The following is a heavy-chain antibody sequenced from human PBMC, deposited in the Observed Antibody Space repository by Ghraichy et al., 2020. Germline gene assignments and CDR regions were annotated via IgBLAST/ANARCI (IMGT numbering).Heavy chain of an antibody. Sequence: SQTHSLTCNVSGASITNFYWTWIRQPPGKGLEWIGYILHSGITDYNPSLKSRLTMSVDTSKKQFSLSLRSVTASDTAVYYCARLGSGSFNYYYYYMDVWGKGTTVTVSS. CDR3: ARLGSGSFNYYYYYMDV. CDR1: GASITNFY. D-gene: IGHD1-26*01. V-gene: IGHV4-59*08. J-gene: IGHJ6*03. CDR2: ILHSGIT.